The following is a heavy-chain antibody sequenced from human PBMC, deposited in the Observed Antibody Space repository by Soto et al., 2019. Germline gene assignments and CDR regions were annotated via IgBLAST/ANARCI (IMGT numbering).Heavy chain of an antibody. J-gene: IGHJ4*02. CDR2: IHSGGST. CDR1: GFTFSSYA. V-gene: IGHV3-66*01. CDR3: ARADRGYCSGGRCYLFDY. D-gene: IGHD2-15*01. Sequence: PGGSLRLSCAASGFTFSSYAMSWVRQAPGKGLEWVSLIHSGGSTHYADSVKGRFTISRDNSKNTLYLQMTSLRAEDTAVYYCARADRGYCSGGRCYLFDYWGQGTLVTVSS.